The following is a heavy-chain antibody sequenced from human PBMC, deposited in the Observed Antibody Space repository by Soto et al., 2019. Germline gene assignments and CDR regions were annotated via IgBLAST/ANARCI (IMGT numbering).Heavy chain of an antibody. D-gene: IGHD1-1*01. J-gene: IGHJ6*02. CDR1: GFTFSDYG. Sequence: QVQLVESGGGVVQPGRALRLSCVASGFTFSDYGMHWVRQAPGEGLEWVAVITYDNKYYADSVKGRFTISRDNSKNTLYVEMDSLRDENTAVYYCAKRESDNESGMDVWGQGTTVNDS. CDR3: AKRESDNESGMDV. CDR2: ITYDNK. V-gene: IGHV3-30*18.